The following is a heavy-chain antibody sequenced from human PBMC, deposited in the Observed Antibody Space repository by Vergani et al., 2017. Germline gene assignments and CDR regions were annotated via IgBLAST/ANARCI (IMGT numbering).Heavy chain of an antibody. CDR3: ARHRGSGGFFPSSYFYGMDL. CDR2: IHYSGDT. CDR1: DSSIMTNPY. J-gene: IGHJ6*02. Sequence: VQLQESGPGLVKPSETLTLTCDVSDSSIMTNPYWGWFRQSPGKGLVWIVCIHYSGDTHYNSSLKSRVSISIVSSSKFSLSLTSVSAADTAIYYCARHRGSGGFFPSSYFYGMDLWGQGNPVNGSS. D-gene: IGHD3-10*01. V-gene: IGHV4-38-2*01.